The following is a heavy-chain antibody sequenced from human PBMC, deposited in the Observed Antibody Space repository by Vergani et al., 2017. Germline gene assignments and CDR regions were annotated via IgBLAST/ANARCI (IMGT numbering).Heavy chain of an antibody. V-gene: IGHV4-61*02. Sequence: QVQLQESGPGLVKPSQTLSLTCTVSGGSISSCSSYWSWIRQPAGKGLEWIWRIYTSGSTNYNPSLKSRVTISVDTSNNQFSLKLSSVTAADTAVYYCAIEVDSSGWALDYWGQGTLVTVSS. CDR1: GGSISSCSSY. J-gene: IGHJ4*02. CDR3: AIEVDSSGWALDY. CDR2: IYTSGST. D-gene: IGHD3-22*01.